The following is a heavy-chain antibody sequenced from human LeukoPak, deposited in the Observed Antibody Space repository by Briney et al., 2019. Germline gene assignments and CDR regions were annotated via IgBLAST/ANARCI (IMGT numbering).Heavy chain of an antibody. D-gene: IGHD3-22*01. CDR3: AKGSGGYYFFDF. J-gene: IGHJ5*01. Sequence: GGSLRLSCAGSGCIFNNYAMHWVRQAPGKGLEWVSGISWNSGSIGYADSVKGRITISRDNAKNSLYLQMNSLRAEDTALYYCAKGSGGYYFFDFWGQGTLVTVSS. V-gene: IGHV3-9*01. CDR1: GCIFNNYA. CDR2: ISWNSGSI.